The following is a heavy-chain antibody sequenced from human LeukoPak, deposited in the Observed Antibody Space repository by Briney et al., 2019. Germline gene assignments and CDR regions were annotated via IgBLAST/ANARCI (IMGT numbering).Heavy chain of an antibody. Sequence: GGSLRLSCAASGFTFSSYAMHWVRQAPGKGLEYVSAINSNGGSTYYANSVRGRFTISRDNSKNTLYLQMGSLRAEDMAVYYCARDFNSGWYELVDYWGQGTLVTVSS. V-gene: IGHV3-64*01. CDR1: GFTFSSYA. CDR3: ARDFNSGWYELVDY. D-gene: IGHD6-19*01. CDR2: INSNGGST. J-gene: IGHJ4*02.